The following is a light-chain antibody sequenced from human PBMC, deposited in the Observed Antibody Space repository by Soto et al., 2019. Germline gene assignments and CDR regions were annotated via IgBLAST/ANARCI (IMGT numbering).Light chain of an antibody. CDR1: SSDVGSYNL. V-gene: IGLV2-23*01. Sequence: QSVLTQPASVSGSPGQSITISRTGTSSDVGSYNLVSWYQQHPGKAPKLMIYKGSKRPSGVSNRFSGSKSGNTASLTISGLQAEDEADYYCCSYAGSSTPYVFGTGTKVTVL. J-gene: IGLJ1*01. CDR3: CSYAGSSTPYV. CDR2: KGS.